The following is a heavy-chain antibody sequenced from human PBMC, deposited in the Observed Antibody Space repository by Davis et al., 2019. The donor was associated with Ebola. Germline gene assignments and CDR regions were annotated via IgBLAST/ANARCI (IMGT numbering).Heavy chain of an antibody. CDR3: ARDSSSDGITIFGVGIDY. V-gene: IGHV3-73*01. J-gene: IGHJ4*02. CDR1: GFTFSGSA. CDR2: IRSKANSYAT. D-gene: IGHD3-3*01. Sequence: GESLKISCAASGFTFSGSAMHWVRQASGKGLEWVGRIRSKANSYATAYAASVKGRFTISRDNSKNTVYLQMNSLRAEDTAVYYCARDSSSDGITIFGVGIDYWGQGTLVTVSS.